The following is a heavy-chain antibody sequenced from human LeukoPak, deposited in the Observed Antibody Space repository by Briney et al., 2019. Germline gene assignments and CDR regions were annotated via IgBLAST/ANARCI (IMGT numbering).Heavy chain of an antibody. CDR1: GGSISSYY. CDR3: AGHHPRNTVDF. J-gene: IGHJ4*02. D-gene: IGHD2/OR15-2a*01. Sequence: SETLSLTCTVSGGSISSYYWSWIRQPPGKGLGWIAYISDIGSTNYNPSLKSRVTISLDTSKNQFSLKLSSVTAADTAAYYCAGHHPRNTVDFWGQGTLVTVSS. V-gene: IGHV4-59*08. CDR2: ISDIGST.